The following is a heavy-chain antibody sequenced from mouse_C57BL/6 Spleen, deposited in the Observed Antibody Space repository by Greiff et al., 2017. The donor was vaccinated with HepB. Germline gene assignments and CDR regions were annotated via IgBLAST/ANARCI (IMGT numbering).Heavy chain of an antibody. CDR3: ARERTTVVAPFDY. Sequence: QVQLQQPGAELVKPGASVKLSCKASGYTFTSYWMHWVKQRPGRGLEWIGRIDPNSGGTKYNEKFKSKATLTVDKPSSTAYMQISSLTSEDSAVYYCARERTTVVAPFDYWGQGTTLTVSS. CDR2: IDPNSGGT. V-gene: IGHV1-72*01. D-gene: IGHD1-1*01. CDR1: GYTFTSYW. J-gene: IGHJ2*01.